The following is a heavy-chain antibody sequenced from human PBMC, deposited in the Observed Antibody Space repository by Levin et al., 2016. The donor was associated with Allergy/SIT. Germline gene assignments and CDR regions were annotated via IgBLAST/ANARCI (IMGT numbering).Heavy chain of an antibody. CDR1: GYSFTSYW. Sequence: GESLKISCKGSGYSFTSYWISWVRQMPGKGLEWMGRIDPSDSYTNYSPSFQGHVTISADKSISTAYLQWSSLKASDTAMYYCARHGSNYDYYYYGMDVWGQGTTVTVSS. CDR2: IDPSDSYT. J-gene: IGHJ6*02. CDR3: ARHGSNYDYYYYGMDV. V-gene: IGHV5-10-1*01. D-gene: IGHD4-11*01.